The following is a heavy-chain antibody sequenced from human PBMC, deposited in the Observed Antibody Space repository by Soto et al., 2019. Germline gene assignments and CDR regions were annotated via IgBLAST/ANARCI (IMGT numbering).Heavy chain of an antibody. CDR3: ARFPKRITIFGVVTHAPN. V-gene: IGHV4-34*01. Sequence: SETLSLTCAVYGGSFSGYYWSWIRPPPGKGLEWIGEINHSGSTNYNPSLKSRVTISVDTSKNQFSLKLSSVTAADTAVYYCARFPKRITIFGVVTHAPNWGQGTLVTVSS. CDR2: INHSGST. J-gene: IGHJ4*01. CDR1: GGSFSGYY. D-gene: IGHD3-3*01.